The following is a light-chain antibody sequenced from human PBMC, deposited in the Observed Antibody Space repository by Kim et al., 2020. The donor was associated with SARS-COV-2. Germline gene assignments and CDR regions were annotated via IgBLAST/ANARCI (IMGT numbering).Light chain of an antibody. CDR2: DVS. CDR1: QSISSW. V-gene: IGKV1-5*01. CDR3: QQYNGYSVT. J-gene: IGKJ1*01. Sequence: DIQMTQSPSTLSASVGDRVTITCRASQSISSWLAWYQQKAGKAPKLLIYDVSTLETGVPSRFSGSGSGTEFTLTIRSLQPDDFATYYCQQYNGYSVTFGQGTKVEIK.